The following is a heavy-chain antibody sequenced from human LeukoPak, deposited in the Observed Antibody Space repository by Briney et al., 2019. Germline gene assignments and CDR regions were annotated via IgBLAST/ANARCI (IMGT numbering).Heavy chain of an antibody. CDR3: ARDSRGSGWYRIDY. V-gene: IGHV3-66*01. Sequence: PGGSLRLSCAVSGLTVSNNYMSWVRQAPGKGLEWVSVIYSGGSTYCADSVKGRFTISRDNSKNTLYLQMNSLRAEDTAVYYCARDSRGSGWYRIDYWGQGTLVTVSS. CDR1: GLTVSNNY. CDR2: IYSGGST. J-gene: IGHJ4*02. D-gene: IGHD6-19*01.